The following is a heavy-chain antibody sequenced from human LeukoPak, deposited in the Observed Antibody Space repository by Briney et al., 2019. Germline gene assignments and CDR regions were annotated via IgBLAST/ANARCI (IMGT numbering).Heavy chain of an antibody. CDR1: RFSFSSYG. D-gene: IGHD3-22*01. CDR2: IRFDESET. J-gene: IGHJ3*02. CDR3: AKDENYLDNIGYSGAFDI. V-gene: IGHV3-30*02. Sequence: PGGSLRLSCAASRFSFSSYGMHWVRQAPGKGLEWVAFIRFDESETYYADSVKGRFSISRDNSKNTLFLQMNSLRAEDTAVYYCAKDENYLDNIGYSGAFDIWGQGTMVTVSS.